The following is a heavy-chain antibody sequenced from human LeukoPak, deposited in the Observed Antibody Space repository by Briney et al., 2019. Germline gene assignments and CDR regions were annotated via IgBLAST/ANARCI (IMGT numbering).Heavy chain of an antibody. J-gene: IGHJ4*02. Sequence: GASVKLSCKASGYSFITYGISWVRQAPGQGLEWMAWINTYNGNAHYAEKFQGRVSLTTDTSTYTSYMELRSLRSDDTAVYYCARFSKISRGYTIFGVVPSGGDYWGQGTLLTVSS. V-gene: IGHV1-18*01. CDR3: ARFSKISRGYTIFGVVPSGGDY. CDR1: GYSFITYG. D-gene: IGHD3-3*01. CDR2: INTYNGNA.